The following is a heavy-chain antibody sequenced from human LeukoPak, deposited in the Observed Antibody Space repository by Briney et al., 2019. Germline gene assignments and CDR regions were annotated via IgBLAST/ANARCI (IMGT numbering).Heavy chain of an antibody. J-gene: IGHJ3*02. CDR2: IIPILGIA. CDR3: ASIYYDSSSVAFDI. V-gene: IGHV1-69*04. Sequence: SVKVSCKASGGTFSSYAISWVRQASGQGLEWMGRIIPILGIANYAQKFQGRVTITADKSTSTAYMELSSLRSEDTAVYYCASIYYDSSSVAFDIWGQGTMVTVSS. D-gene: IGHD3-22*01. CDR1: GGTFSSYA.